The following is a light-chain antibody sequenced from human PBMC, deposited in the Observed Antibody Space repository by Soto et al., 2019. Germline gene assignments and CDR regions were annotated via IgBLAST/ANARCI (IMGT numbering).Light chain of an antibody. CDR2: GAS. CDR3: KQYGSSPLT. Sequence: EFRVSLSLGTVSLSPGERATLSCRASQTVRNNYLAWYQQKPGQAPRLLIYGASSRATGIPDRFSGSGSGTDFTLTISRLEPEDVTGYCCKQYGSSPLTFGGGTKVDI. CDR1: QTVRNNY. V-gene: IGKV3-20*01. J-gene: IGKJ4*01.